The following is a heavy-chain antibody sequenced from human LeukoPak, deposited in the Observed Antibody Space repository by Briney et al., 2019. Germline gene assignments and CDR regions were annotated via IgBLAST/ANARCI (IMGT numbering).Heavy chain of an antibody. CDR1: GFTFSSYS. J-gene: IGHJ4*02. V-gene: IGHV3-21*01. Sequence: GGSLRLSCAASGFTFSSYSMNWVRQAPGKGLEWVSSISSSSSYIYYADSVKGRFTISRDNAKNSLYLQMDSLRAEDKAVYYCARDQVSAYGDDTEFDYWGQGTLVTVS. CDR2: ISSSSSYI. CDR3: ARDQVSAYGDDTEFDY. D-gene: IGHD4-17*01.